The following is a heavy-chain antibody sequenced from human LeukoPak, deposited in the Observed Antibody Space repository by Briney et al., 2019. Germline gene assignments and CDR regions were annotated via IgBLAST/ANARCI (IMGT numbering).Heavy chain of an antibody. CDR1: GYTFTSYY. J-gene: IGHJ4*02. D-gene: IGHD3-3*01. CDR2: INPSGGST. Sequence: ASVKVSCKASGYTFTSYYMHWVRQAPGQGLEWMGIINPSGGSTSYAQKFQGRVTMTRDTSISTAYMELSRLRSDDTAVYYCARDSIEITYYDFWSGYYDHWGQGTLVTVSS. V-gene: IGHV1-46*01. CDR3: ARDSIEITYYDFWSGYYDH.